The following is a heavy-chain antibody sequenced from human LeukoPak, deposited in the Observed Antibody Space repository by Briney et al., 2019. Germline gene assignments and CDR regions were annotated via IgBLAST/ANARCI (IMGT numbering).Heavy chain of an antibody. J-gene: IGHJ4*02. CDR3: AREQIGSFDY. CDR1: GNTFTGYY. Sequence: ASVKVSCKASGNTFTGYYIHWVRQAPGQGLEWMGRINPNSGGTNYAQKFQGRVTMTRDTSISTAYMELSRLRSDDTAVYYCAREQIGSFDYWGQGTLVTVSS. D-gene: IGHD3-10*01. CDR2: INPNSGGT. V-gene: IGHV1-2*06.